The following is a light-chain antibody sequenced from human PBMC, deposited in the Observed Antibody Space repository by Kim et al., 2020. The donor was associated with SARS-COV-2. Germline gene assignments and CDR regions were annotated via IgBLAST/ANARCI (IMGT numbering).Light chain of an antibody. J-gene: IGKJ2*01. CDR1: QSVDSN. CDR2: GAS. Sequence: EIVMTQSPGTLSVSPGERVTLSCRASQSVDSNLAWYQQKPGQAPRLLMYGASTRATTIPARFSGSGSGTEFTLTISSLQSEDFAVYYCQQYNDWSMYTFGQGTKLEI. V-gene: IGKV3-15*01. CDR3: QQYNDWSMYT.